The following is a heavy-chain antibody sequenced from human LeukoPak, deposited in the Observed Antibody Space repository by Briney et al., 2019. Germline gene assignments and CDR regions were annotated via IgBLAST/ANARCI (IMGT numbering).Heavy chain of an antibody. D-gene: IGHD6-6*01. V-gene: IGHV1-46*01. CDR2: INPTGGST. CDR1: GYTFTSYY. J-gene: IGHJ4*02. CDR3: ARTAARRFDY. Sequence: ASVKVSCKASGYTFTSYYMHWVRQAPGQGLEWMGIINPTGGSTTYAQKFQGRVTMTRDTSTSTVYMELSSLRSDDTAVYYCARTAARRFDYWGQGTLVTVSS.